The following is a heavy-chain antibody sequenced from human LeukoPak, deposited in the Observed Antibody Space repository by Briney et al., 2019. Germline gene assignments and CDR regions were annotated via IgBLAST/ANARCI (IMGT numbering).Heavy chain of an antibody. Sequence: GRSLRLSCVASGFTFTRYAMHWVRQAPGKGLEWVTVVSYDGNDKYYADSVKGRFTISRDNSKNTVYLQMNSLRAGDTAVYYCARDDALATDGFDSWGQETLVTVSS. V-gene: IGHV3-30*04. J-gene: IGHJ4*02. D-gene: IGHD5-24*01. CDR2: VSYDGNDK. CDR1: GFTFTRYA. CDR3: ARDDALATDGFDS.